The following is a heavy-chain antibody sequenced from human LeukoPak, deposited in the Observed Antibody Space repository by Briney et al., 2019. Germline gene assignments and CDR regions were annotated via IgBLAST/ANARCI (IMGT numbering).Heavy chain of an antibody. D-gene: IGHD3-10*01. Sequence: GASVKVSCKASGYTFSSYVMHWVRQAPGQSLEWMGWINAGTGNTEYAQKFQGRVTITRDTSASTAYMELNSLRAEDTAVYYCAREALYYGSGSHIPSSAFDIWGQGTMVTVSS. CDR3: AREALYYGSGSHIPSSAFDI. CDR1: GYTFSSYV. J-gene: IGHJ3*02. CDR2: INAGTGNT. V-gene: IGHV1-3*01.